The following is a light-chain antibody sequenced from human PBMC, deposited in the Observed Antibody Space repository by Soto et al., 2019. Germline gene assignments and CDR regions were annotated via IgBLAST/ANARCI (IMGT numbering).Light chain of an antibody. Sequence: DIQMTQSPSTLSASIGDRVTITCRASQSIGSELAWYQQKPGKAPKLPIYKASSLKSGVPSRFSGSGSGTEFTLTISSLQPDDFATYYCQHYNSYSEAFGQGTKVDIK. J-gene: IGKJ1*01. V-gene: IGKV1-5*03. CDR3: QHYNSYSEA. CDR2: KAS. CDR1: QSIGSE.